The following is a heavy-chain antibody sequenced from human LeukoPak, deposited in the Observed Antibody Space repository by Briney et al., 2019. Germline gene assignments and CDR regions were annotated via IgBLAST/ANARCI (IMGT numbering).Heavy chain of an antibody. V-gene: IGHV4-59*08. CDR3: ARQKGRCSSTSCYAAFDY. CDR2: IYYSGST. D-gene: IGHD2-2*01. CDR1: GGSISSYY. J-gene: IGHJ4*02. Sequence: SETLSLTCTVSGGSISSYYWSWIRQPPGKGLEWIGYIYYSGSTSYNPSLKSRVTISVDTSKNQFSLKLSSVTAADTAVYYCARQKGRCSSTSCYAAFDYWGQGTLVTVSS.